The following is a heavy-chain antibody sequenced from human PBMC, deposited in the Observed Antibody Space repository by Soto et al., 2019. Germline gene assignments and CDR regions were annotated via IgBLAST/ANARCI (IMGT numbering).Heavy chain of an antibody. CDR3: ARGRITMVRGVTPGRLGYYYYGMDV. CDR1: GFTFSSYA. J-gene: IGHJ6*02. D-gene: IGHD3-10*01. V-gene: IGHV3-30-3*01. CDR2: ISYDGSNK. Sequence: GGSLRLSCAASGFTFSSYAMHWVRQAPGKGLEWVAVISYDGSNKYYADSVKGRFTISRDNSKNTLYLQMNSLRAEDTAVYYCARGRITMVRGVTPGRLGYYYYGMDVWGQGTTVTVSS.